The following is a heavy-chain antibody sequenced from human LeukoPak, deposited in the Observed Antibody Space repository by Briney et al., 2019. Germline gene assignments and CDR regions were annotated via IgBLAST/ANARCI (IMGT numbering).Heavy chain of an antibody. CDR1: GYRFTSYW. V-gene: IGHV5-51*01. J-gene: IGHJ5*02. CDR2: IYPGDSDT. CDR3: ARLHGSGSYNNWFDP. Sequence: GESLKISCKGSGYRFTSYWIGWVRQMPGKGLEWMGIIYPGDSDTRYSPSFQGQVTISADKSISTAYLQWSSLKASDTAMYYCARLHGSGSYNNWFDPWGQGTLVTVSS. D-gene: IGHD3-10*01.